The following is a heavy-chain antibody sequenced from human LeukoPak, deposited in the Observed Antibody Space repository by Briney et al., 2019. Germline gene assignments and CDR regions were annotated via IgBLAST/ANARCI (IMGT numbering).Heavy chain of an antibody. D-gene: IGHD3-22*01. CDR1: GFTFSSYG. CDR2: ISGRSVST. CDR3: AKVPIGRYYYDSSGSQI. J-gene: IGHJ3*02. Sequence: GGTLRLSCAASGFTFSSYGMSWVRQAPGKGLEWVSAISGRSVSTFYADSVKGRFTISRDNSKNTLYLQMNSLRAEDTAVYYCAKVPIGRYYYDSSGSQIWGQGTMVTVSS. V-gene: IGHV3-23*01.